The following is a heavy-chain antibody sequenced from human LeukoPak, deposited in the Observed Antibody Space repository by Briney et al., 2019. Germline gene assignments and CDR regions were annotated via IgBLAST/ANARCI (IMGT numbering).Heavy chain of an antibody. CDR1: GFTFSSYG. J-gene: IGHJ4*02. CDR2: IWYDGSNK. D-gene: IGHD3-22*01. CDR3: ARAGGHSGYYYFDY. V-gene: IGHV3-33*01. Sequence: GGSLRLSCVASGFTFSSYGMHWVRQAPGKGLEWVAVIWYDGSNKYYADSVKGRFTISRDNSKNTLYLQMNSLRAEDTAVYYCARAGGHSGYYYFDYWGQGTLVTVSS.